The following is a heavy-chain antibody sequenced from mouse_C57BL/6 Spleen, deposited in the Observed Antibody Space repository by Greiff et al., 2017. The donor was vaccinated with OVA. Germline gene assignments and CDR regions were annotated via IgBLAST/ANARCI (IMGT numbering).Heavy chain of an antibody. V-gene: IGHV5-4*03. CDR2: ISDGGSYT. CDR1: GFTFSSYA. D-gene: IGHD1-1*02. J-gene: IGHJ2*01. CDR3: ARGGTIFRYFDY. Sequence: EVKLMESGGGLVKPGGSLKLSCAASGFTFSSYAMSWVRQTPEKRLEWVATISDGGSYTYYPDNVKGRFTISRDNAKNNLYLQMSHLKSEDTAMYYCARGGTIFRYFDYWGQGTTLTVSS.